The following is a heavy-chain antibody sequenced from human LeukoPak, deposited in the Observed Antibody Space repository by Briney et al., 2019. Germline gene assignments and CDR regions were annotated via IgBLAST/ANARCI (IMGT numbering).Heavy chain of an antibody. Sequence: GGSLRLSCAASGFTFTSYWMSWVRQAPGKGLEWVANIKQDGSEKYYVDSVKGRFTISRDNAKNTVYLQMNSLRAEDTAVYYCARDYVSGSFGPWGQGTLVTVSS. V-gene: IGHV3-7*01. CDR2: IKQDGSEK. J-gene: IGHJ5*02. D-gene: IGHD3-10*01. CDR1: GFTFTSYW. CDR3: ARDYVSGSFGP.